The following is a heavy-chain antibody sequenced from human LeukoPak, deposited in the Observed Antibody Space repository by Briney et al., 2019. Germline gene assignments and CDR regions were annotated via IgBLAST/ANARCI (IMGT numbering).Heavy chain of an antibody. D-gene: IGHD3-10*01. J-gene: IGHJ4*02. V-gene: IGHV3-23*01. CDR1: GFTFSNYG. CDR2: ISDNGAGT. Sequence: PGGSLRLSCAASGFTFSNYGMSWVRQAPGKGLEWVSHISDNGAGTYYADSVKRRFTISKDNSKNTLDLQMNWVRVDDTAVYYSANVGDGPAYWGQGTLVTVSS. CDR3: ANVGDGPAY.